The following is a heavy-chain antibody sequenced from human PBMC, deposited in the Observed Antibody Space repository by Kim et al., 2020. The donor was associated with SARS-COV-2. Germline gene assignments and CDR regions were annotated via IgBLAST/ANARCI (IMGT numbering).Heavy chain of an antibody. CDR3: ARDMRSRAVTMVRGPPAY. J-gene: IGHJ4*02. CDR2: INPSGGST. Sequence: ASVKVSCKAFGYTFTSYYMHWVRQAPGQGLEWMGIINPSGGSTSYAQKFQGRVTMTRDTSTSTVYMELSSLRSEDTAVYYCARDMRSRAVTMVRGPPAYWGQGTLVTVSS. CDR1: GYTFTSYY. D-gene: IGHD3-10*01. V-gene: IGHV1-46*01.